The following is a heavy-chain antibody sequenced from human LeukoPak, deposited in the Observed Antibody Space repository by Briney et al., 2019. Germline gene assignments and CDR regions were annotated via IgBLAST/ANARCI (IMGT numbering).Heavy chain of an antibody. D-gene: IGHD3-16*01. CDR3: AREGGTVTAFNY. J-gene: IGHJ4*02. Sequence: SETLSLTCTVSGGSIDSYHWSWIRHPAGRGLEWIGRIYTSGSTNYNPSLKSRVTMSVDTSKNQFSLKLSSVTAADTAVYYCAREGGTVTAFNYWGQGTLVTVSS. V-gene: IGHV4-4*07. CDR2: IYTSGST. CDR1: GGSIDSYH.